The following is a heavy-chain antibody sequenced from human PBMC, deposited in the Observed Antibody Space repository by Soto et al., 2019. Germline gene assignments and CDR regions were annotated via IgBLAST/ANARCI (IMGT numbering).Heavy chain of an antibody. CDR1: GFTFSSYA. Sequence: EVQLLESGGGLVQPGGSLRLSCAASGFTFSSYAMSWVRQAPGKGLEWVSAISGSGGSTYYADSVKGRFTISRDNSKNTLYLQMNSLRAEDTAVYYCAKDLLPIAAAGTGSRRKYKGGYPEPPIPLSHGGYWGQGTLVTVSS. V-gene: IGHV3-23*01. CDR2: ISGSGGST. CDR3: AKDLLPIAAAGTGSRRKYKGGYPEPPIPLSHGGY. J-gene: IGHJ4*02. D-gene: IGHD6-13*01.